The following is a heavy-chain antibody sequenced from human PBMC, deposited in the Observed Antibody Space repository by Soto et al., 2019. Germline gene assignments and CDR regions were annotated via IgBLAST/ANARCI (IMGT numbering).Heavy chain of an antibody. Sequence: GGSLRLSCAASGFTFSSYAMSWVRQSPGKGLEWVSAISGSGGSTYYADSVKGRFTISRDNSKNTLYLQMNSLRAEDTAVYYCAKDMWELTTYFDYWGQGTLVTVSS. V-gene: IGHV3-23*01. CDR1: GFTFSSYA. D-gene: IGHD1-26*01. CDR3: AKDMWELTTYFDY. CDR2: ISGSGGST. J-gene: IGHJ4*02.